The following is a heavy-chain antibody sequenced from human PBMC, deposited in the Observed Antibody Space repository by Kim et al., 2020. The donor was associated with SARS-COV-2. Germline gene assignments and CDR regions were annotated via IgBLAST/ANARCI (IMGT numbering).Heavy chain of an antibody. CDR3: GKDLVPGGLDV. J-gene: IGHJ6*02. CDR2: I. Sequence: IDYAYSVKGRFTISIDFAKYSLYLQMNSLGVDDTALYYCGKDLVPGGLDVWGQGTTVTVSS. D-gene: IGHD2-8*02. V-gene: IGHV3-9*01.